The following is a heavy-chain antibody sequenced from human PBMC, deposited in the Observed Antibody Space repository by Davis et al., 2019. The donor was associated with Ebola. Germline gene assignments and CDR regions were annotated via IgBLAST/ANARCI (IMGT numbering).Heavy chain of an antibody. D-gene: IGHD3-10*01. CDR1: GYTFINYA. CDR3: ARDGSGGSYKDDAFDI. CDR2: INAGDGKI. V-gene: IGHV1-3*01. Sequence: ASVKVSCKASGYTFINYAIHWVRQAPGQRLEWMGWINAGDGKIIYSENFQGRLTITRDTSATTAYMELSSLRSEDTAVYYCARDGSGGSYKDDAFDIWGQGTMVTVSS. J-gene: IGHJ3*02.